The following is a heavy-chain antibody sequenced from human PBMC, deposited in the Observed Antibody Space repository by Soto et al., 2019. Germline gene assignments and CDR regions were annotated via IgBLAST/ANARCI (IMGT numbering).Heavy chain of an antibody. CDR1: GFNIRDHY. CDR3: VREGFFTLDF. Sequence: PGGSLRLSCAASGFNIRDHYMDWVRQAPGKGLEWVGLTRNKGESYTTEHAASVKGRFVISRDDSKNSVYLQMNSLKTEDTAVYYCVREGFFTLDFWGQGTLVTVS. J-gene: IGHJ4*02. CDR2: TRNKGESYTT. V-gene: IGHV3-72*01.